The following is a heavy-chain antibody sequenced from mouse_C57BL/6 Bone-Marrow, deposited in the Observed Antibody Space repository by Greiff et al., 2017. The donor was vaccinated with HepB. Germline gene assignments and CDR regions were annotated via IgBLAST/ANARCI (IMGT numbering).Heavy chain of an antibody. D-gene: IGHD1-1*01. J-gene: IGHJ2*01. CDR3: ARHGSSYPYYFDY. CDR2: IYPGDGVT. V-gene: IGHV1-82*01. CDR1: GYAFSSSW. Sequence: VQLQQSGPELVKPGASVKISCKASGYAFSSSWMNWVKQRPGKGLEWIGRIYPGDGVTNYNGKFKGKATVTADKSSSTAYMQLSSLTSEDSAVYFCARHGSSYPYYFDYWGQGTTLTVSS.